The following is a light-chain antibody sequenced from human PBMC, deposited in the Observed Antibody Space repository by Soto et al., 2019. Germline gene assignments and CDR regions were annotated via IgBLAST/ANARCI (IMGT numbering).Light chain of an antibody. CDR1: QDISNY. V-gene: IGKV1-33*01. J-gene: IGKJ4*01. Sequence: DIQMTQSPSSLSASVGDRVTITCQASQDISNYLNWYQQKPGKAPKLLIYDAYNLKTGVPSRFSGSGSGTDFTFTISSLQPEDIATYYCQQYDNLPLTFGGGTKVEIK. CDR3: QQYDNLPLT. CDR2: DAY.